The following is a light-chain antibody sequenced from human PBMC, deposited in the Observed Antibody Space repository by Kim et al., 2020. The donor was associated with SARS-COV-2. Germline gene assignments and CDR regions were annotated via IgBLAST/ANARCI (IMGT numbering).Light chain of an antibody. CDR1: QSGNGRF. V-gene: IGKV3-20*01. J-gene: IGKJ1*01. Sequence: SPGEGATLSCGASQSGNGRFLAWYQQKPGQAPRLLIYGASTRATGIPDRFSGSGSGTDFTLTISRLEPEEFAMYYCQQYDSSVWTFGQGTKVDIK. CDR2: GAS. CDR3: QQYDSSVWT.